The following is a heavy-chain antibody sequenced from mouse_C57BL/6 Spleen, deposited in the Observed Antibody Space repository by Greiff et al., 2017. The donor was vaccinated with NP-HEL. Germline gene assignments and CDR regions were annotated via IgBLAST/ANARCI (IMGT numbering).Heavy chain of an antibody. CDR3: AREGYGNYDWYFAV. Sequence: VKLVESGPGLVQPSQSLSITCTVSGFSLTSYGVHWVRQSPGKGLEWLGVIWSGGSTDYNAAFISRLSISKDNSKSQVFFKMNSLQADDTAIYYCAREGYGNYDWYFAVWGTGTTVTVSS. CDR2: IWSGGST. CDR1: GFSLTSYG. J-gene: IGHJ1*03. V-gene: IGHV2-2*01. D-gene: IGHD2-1*01.